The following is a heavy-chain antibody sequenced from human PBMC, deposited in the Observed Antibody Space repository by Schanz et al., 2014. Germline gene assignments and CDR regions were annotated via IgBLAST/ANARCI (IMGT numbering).Heavy chain of an antibody. D-gene: IGHD3-10*01. V-gene: IGHV3-15*01. CDR1: GFTFGTFW. Sequence: EVQLVESGGGLVQPGGSLRLSCAASGFTFGTFWMSWVRQAPGKGLEWVGRIKSRSDGGTTDYAAPVKGRFIISRDDSRNTLYLQMSGLKTEDTAVYYCSTTPNFYASGTYSWFDPWGQGTRVTVSS. CDR2: IKSRSDGGTT. CDR3: STTPNFYASGTYSWFDP. J-gene: IGHJ5*02.